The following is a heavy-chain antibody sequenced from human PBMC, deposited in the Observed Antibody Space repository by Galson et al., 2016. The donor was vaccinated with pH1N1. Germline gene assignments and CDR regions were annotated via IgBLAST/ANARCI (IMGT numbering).Heavy chain of an antibody. V-gene: IGHV3-7*01. D-gene: IGHD4-17*01. CDR3: ARGDYGDYVGEFDY. Sequence: MSWVRQAPGKGLEWVANINQDGSVKYYVDPVKGRFTISRDNSKNTLYLQMNSLRAEDTAVYYCARGDYGDYVGEFDYWGQGTLVTVSS. CDR2: INQDGSVK. J-gene: IGHJ4*02.